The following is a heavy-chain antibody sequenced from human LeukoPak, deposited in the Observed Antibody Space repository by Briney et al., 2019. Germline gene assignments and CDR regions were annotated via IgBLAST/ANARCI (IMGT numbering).Heavy chain of an antibody. Sequence: PSETLSLTCTVSGGSISSYYWSWLRQPPGKGLEWIGYIYYSGSTNYNPSLRSRVTISVDTSKNQFSLKMSSVTAADTAVYYCARELWVRGVIIQYNWFDPWGQGTLVTVSS. J-gene: IGHJ5*02. CDR3: ARELWVRGVIIQYNWFDP. CDR2: IYYSGST. V-gene: IGHV4-59*01. D-gene: IGHD3-10*01. CDR1: GGSISSYY.